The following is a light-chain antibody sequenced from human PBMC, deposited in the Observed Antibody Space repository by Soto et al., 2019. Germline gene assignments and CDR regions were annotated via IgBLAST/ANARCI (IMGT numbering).Light chain of an antibody. CDR2: KAS. V-gene: IGKV1-5*03. J-gene: IGKJ2*02. CDR3: QQYNSYCT. CDR1: QSIGSW. Sequence: DIQMTQSPFTLSASVGDRIIITCRASQSIGSWLAWYQQKPGKAPKLLIYKASSLESGVPPRFSGSGSGTEFTLTISSLPPDDFATYYCQQYNSYCTFGQGTKLEIK.